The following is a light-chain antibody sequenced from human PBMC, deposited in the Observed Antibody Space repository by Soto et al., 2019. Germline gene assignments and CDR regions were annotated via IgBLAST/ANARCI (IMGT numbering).Light chain of an antibody. CDR1: SSNIGSNT. V-gene: IGLV1-44*01. CDR3: AAWDASLNGRWV. CDR2: SNN. J-gene: IGLJ3*02. Sequence: QSVLTQPPSASGTPGQRVTISCSGSSSNIGSNTVNWFQQLPGTAPKLLIFSNNQRSSGVPDRFSGSKSGTSASLAISGLQSEDEADYYCAAWDASLNGRWVFGGGTKLTVL.